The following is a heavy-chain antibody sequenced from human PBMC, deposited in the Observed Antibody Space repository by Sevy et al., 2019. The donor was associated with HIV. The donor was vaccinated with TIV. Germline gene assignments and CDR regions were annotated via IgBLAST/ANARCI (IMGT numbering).Heavy chain of an antibody. J-gene: IGHJ4*02. Sequence: ASVKVSCKASGYTFTSYGISWVRQAHGQGLEWMGWIRAYNGNTNDAQKLQGRVTMTTDTSTSTAYMELRSLRSDDTAVYYCARVGWLRSHFDYWGQGTLVTVSS. D-gene: IGHD5-12*01. V-gene: IGHV1-18*01. CDR1: GYTFTSYG. CDR3: ARVGWLRSHFDY. CDR2: IRAYNGNT.